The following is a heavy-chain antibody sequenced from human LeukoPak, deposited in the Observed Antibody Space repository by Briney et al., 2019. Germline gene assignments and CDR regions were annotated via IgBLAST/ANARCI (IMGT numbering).Heavy chain of an antibody. D-gene: IGHD3-3*01. J-gene: IGHJ3*02. CDR3: ASHYDFWSGYQPDAFDI. Sequence: GSSVKVSCKASGGTFSSYAISRVRQAPGQGLEWMGGIIPIFGTANYAQKFQGRVTITADESTSTAYMELSSLRSEDTAVYYCASHYDFWSGYQPDAFDIWGQGTMVTVSS. CDR2: IIPIFGTA. CDR1: GGTFSSYA. V-gene: IGHV1-69*01.